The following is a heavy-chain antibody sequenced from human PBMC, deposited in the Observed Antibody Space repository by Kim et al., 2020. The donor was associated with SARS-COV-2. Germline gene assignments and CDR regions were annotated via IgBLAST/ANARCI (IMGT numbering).Heavy chain of an antibody. D-gene: IGHD2-15*01. J-gene: IGHJ4*02. Sequence: ASVKVSCKASGYTFTSYAFHWVRQAPGQSLEWVGWIDAGSGDTKYSQNFQGRVTLTRDTSASTAYMELSSLRSEDTAVYYCARNEDLWGQGTLVNVSS. CDR3: ARNEDL. CDR2: IDAGSGDT. V-gene: IGHV1-3*01. CDR1: GYTFTSYA.